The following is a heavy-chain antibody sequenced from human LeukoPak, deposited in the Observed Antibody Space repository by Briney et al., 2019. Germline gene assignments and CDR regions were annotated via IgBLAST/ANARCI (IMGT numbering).Heavy chain of an antibody. D-gene: IGHD3-10*01. CDR3: TRDYGSGEGWFDP. CDR2: INPNSGGT. V-gene: IGHV1-2*02. Sequence: ASVTVSCKASGYTFTGFYHWVRPAPGPGLEWTGWINPNSGGTNYAQKFQGRITMTRDTSISTAYMELTRLRSDDTAIYYCTRDYGSGEGWFDPWGQGTLVTVSS. J-gene: IGHJ5*02. CDR1: GYTFTGFY.